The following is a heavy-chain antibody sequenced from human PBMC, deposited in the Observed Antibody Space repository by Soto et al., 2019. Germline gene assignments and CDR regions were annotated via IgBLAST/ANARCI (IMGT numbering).Heavy chain of an antibody. V-gene: IGHV3-13*01. CDR1: GFSISSSD. CDR2: IGTSGDT. CDR3: TRDRQIYRFYYYGMDV. Sequence: EVQLVESGGGLVQPGGSLKLSCVASGFSISSSDMHWVRQVMGKGLEWVSTIGTSGDTFYSGSVKCRFTISREDAKNSFHLQMNNLRAEDSAVYYCTRDRQIYRFYYYGMDVWGQGTAVTVS. D-gene: IGHD3-3*01. J-gene: IGHJ6*02.